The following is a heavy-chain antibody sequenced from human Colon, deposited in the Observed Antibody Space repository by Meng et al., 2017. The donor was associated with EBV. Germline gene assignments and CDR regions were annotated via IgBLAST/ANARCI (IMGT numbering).Heavy chain of an antibody. D-gene: IGHD5-24*01. J-gene: IGHJ4*02. CDR3: ARGWSRDGYNTPDY. CDR2: INAGNGKT. Sequence: QAQLVQPGAEVKKXXAXVNISXXASGYTFTAYAMHWVRQAPGQGLEWMGWINAGNGKTKYSQNFQGRVTIATDTSATTVYMDLSSLRSEDTALYYCARGWSRDGYNTPDYWGQGTMVTVSS. CDR1: GYTFTAYA. V-gene: IGHV1-3*01.